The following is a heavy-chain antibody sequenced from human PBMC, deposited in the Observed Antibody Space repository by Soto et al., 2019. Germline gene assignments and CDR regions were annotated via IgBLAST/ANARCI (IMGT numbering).Heavy chain of an antibody. D-gene: IGHD6-13*01. CDR3: ARAAMGGSSWPFDY. CDR2: IYTSGST. J-gene: IGHJ4*02. CDR1: GGSISSSNW. Sequence: QVQLQESGPGLVKPSGTLSLTCAVSGGSISSSNWWSWVRLPPGKGLEWVGEIYTSGSTNYNPSLKSRVTISVAKSKIPFSLELSSVTAADTAVYYCARAAMGGSSWPFDYWGQGTLVTVSS. V-gene: IGHV4-4*02.